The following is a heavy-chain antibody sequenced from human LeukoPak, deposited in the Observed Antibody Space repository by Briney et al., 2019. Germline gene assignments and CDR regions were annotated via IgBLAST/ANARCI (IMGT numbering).Heavy chain of an antibody. CDR1: GFTFSSDS. J-gene: IGHJ4*02. D-gene: IGHD6-13*01. Sequence: GGSLRLSCAASGFTFSSDSMSWVRQAPGKGLEWVSSISSESSFIYYADSVKGRFTISRDNAKNSLYLQMNSLRAEDTAVYFCARDSGSSWREGLNYWGQGTLVTVSS. CDR2: ISSESSFI. CDR3: ARDSGSSWREGLNY. V-gene: IGHV3-21*01.